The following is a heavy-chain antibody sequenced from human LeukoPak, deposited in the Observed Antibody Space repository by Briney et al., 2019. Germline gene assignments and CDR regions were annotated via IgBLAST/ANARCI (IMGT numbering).Heavy chain of an antibody. CDR1: GFIFSTYA. V-gene: IGHV3-30*18. CDR2: ISSDGSFK. CDR3: AKGLRLDLGELSTFDY. Sequence: GGSLRLSCAASGFIFSTYAMHWVRQSPDKGLEWVASISSDGSFKYYVDSVKGRFTISRDNSKNTLYLQMNSLRPEDAAVYYCAKGLRLDLGELSTFDYWGQGTLVTVSS. J-gene: IGHJ4*02. D-gene: IGHD3-16*02.